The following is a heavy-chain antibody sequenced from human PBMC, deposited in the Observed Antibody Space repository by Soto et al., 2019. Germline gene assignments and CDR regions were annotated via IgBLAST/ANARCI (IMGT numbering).Heavy chain of an antibody. CDR1: GGSFSGYY. CDR3: ARGDRYYYGSGSYYTPYWYGMDV. J-gene: IGHJ6*02. CDR2: INHSGST. Sequence: SETLSLTCAVYGGSFSGYYWSWIRQPPGKGLEWIGEINHSGSTNYNPSLKSRVTISVDTSKNQFSLKLSSVTAADTAVYYCARGDRYYYGSGSYYTPYWYGMDVWGQGTTVTVPS. V-gene: IGHV4-34*01. D-gene: IGHD3-10*01.